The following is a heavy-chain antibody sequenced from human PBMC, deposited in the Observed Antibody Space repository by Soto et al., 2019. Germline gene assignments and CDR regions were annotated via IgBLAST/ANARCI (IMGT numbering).Heavy chain of an antibody. CDR1: RGTFSSYS. V-gene: IGHV1-18*01. J-gene: IGHJ4*02. Sequence: ASVKVSCKSSRGTFSSYSISCVRQAPGQGLEWMGWIGAYYGNTNYAQKLQGRVTMTTDTSTSTAYMELRSLRSDDTAVYYCARNYYDILTGYYESLYFDYWGQGTLVTVSS. CDR2: IGAYYGNT. CDR3: ARNYYDILTGYYESLYFDY. D-gene: IGHD3-9*01.